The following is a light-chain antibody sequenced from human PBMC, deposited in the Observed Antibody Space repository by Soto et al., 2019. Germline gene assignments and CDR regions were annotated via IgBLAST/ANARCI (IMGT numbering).Light chain of an antibody. Sequence: QLTQSPTSLSASVGDRVTIPCRASQGIDSYLAWYQRKPGEAPKLLIYSASTLHSGTPSRFSGRGSGTDFTLSMSSLQPEDFATYDGQQLYTYPYTFGQGTKVEIK. CDR2: SAS. J-gene: IGKJ2*01. CDR3: QQLYTYPYT. V-gene: IGKV1-9*01. CDR1: QGIDSY.